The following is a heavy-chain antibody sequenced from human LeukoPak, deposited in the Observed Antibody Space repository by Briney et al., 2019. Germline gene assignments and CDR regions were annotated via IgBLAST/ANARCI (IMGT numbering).Heavy chain of an antibody. D-gene: IGHD4-17*01. J-gene: IGHJ3*02. CDR3: ARPVYGDYGAFDI. V-gene: IGHV3-7*01. Sequence: GGSLILSCAGSGFTFSSYWMSWVRQAPGKGLEWVANINQDGSEKYYVDSVKGRFTISRDNAKNSLYLQMKSLRAEDTAVYYCARPVYGDYGAFDIWGQGTMVTVSS. CDR2: INQDGSEK. CDR1: GFTFSSYW.